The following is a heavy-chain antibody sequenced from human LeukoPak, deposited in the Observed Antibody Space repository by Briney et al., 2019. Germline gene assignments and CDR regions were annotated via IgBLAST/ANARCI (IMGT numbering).Heavy chain of an antibody. CDR3: ARALPKLGYCSSTSCYAVYFDY. V-gene: IGHV4-34*01. CDR1: GGSFSGYY. Sequence: SENLSLTCAVYGGSFSGYYWSWIRQPPGKGLEWMGEINHSGSTNYNPSLKSRVTISVDTSKNQFSLKLSSVTAADTAVYYCARALPKLGYCSSTSCYAVYFDYWGQGTLVTVSS. CDR2: INHSGST. D-gene: IGHD2-2*01. J-gene: IGHJ4*02.